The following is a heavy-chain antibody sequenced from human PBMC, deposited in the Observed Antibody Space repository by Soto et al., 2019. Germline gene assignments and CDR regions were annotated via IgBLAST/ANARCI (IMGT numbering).Heavy chain of an antibody. CDR1: GFTFSSYG. CDR3: AKDGGVLYDLSSRLRYYYYYMDV. V-gene: IGHV3-30*18. D-gene: IGHD3-3*01. J-gene: IGHJ6*03. CDR2: ISYDGSNK. Sequence: PGGSLRLSCAASGFTFSSYGMHWVRQAPGKGLEWVAVISYDGSNKYYADSVKGRFTISRDNSKNTLYLQMNSLRAEDTAVYYCAKDGGVLYDLSSRLRYYYYYMDVWGKGTTVTVSS.